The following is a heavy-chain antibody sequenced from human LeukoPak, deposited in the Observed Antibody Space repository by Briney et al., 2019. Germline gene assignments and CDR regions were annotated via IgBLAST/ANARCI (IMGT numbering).Heavy chain of an antibody. J-gene: IGHJ4*02. CDR3: ARGYYYDSSGYYYYY. CDR1: GYTFTGYY. D-gene: IGHD3-22*01. V-gene: IGHV1-2*02. Sequence: ASVKVSCKASGYTFTGYYMHWVRQAPGQGLEWMGGINPNSGGTNYAQKFQGRVTMTRDTSISTAYMELSRLRSDDTAVYYCARGYYYDSSGYYYYYWGQGTLVTVSS. CDR2: INPNSGGT.